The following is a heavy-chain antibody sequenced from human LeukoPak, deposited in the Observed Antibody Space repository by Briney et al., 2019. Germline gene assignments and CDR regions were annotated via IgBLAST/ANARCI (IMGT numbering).Heavy chain of an antibody. D-gene: IGHD3-10*01. V-gene: IGHV3-7*03. Sequence: GGSLRLSCAASGFTFSSYWMSWVRQAPGKGLEWVANIKQDGSEKYYVDSVKGRFTISRDNAKNSLYLQMNSLRAEDTAVYYCARHGITMVRGVIGNFAYWGQGTLVTVSS. CDR2: IKQDGSEK. CDR1: GFTFSSYW. CDR3: ARHGITMVRGVIGNFAY. J-gene: IGHJ4*02.